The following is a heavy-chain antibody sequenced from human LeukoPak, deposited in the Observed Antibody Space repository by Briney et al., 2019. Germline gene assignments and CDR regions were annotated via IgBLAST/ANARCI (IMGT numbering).Heavy chain of an antibody. V-gene: IGHV3-7*01. CDR3: ARSGYYDFWSGRNFDY. J-gene: IGHJ4*02. CDR2: IKQDGSEK. Sequence: GGSLRLSCAASGFTFSSYWMSWVRQAPGKGLEWVANIKQDGSEKYYVDSVKGRFTISRDNAKNSLYLQMNSLRAEETAVYYCARSGYYDFWSGRNFDYWGQGTLVTVSS. D-gene: IGHD3-3*01. CDR1: GFTFSSYW.